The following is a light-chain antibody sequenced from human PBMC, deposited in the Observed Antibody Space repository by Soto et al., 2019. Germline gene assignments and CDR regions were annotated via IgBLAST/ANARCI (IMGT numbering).Light chain of an antibody. V-gene: IGKV4-1*01. Sequence: DIVMTQSPDSLAVSLGERATIDCKSSQSLLYSHNNKNYLAWYQQKPGQPPKLLIYWASTRESGVPDRVTGSGSGTDFTLTISSLQAEDVAVYYCQQYYDAPQTFGRGTKVEIK. CDR2: WAS. J-gene: IGKJ1*01. CDR3: QQYYDAPQT. CDR1: QSLLYSHNNKNY.